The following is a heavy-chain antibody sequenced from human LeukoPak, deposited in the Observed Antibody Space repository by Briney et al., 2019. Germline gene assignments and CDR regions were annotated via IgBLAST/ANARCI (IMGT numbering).Heavy chain of an antibody. CDR1: GGSISSSSYY. J-gene: IGHJ3*02. V-gene: IGHV4-39*01. CDR3: ARQVEMASDDAFDI. Sequence: PSETLSLTCTVSGGSISSSSYYWGWIRQPPGKGLEWIGSIYYSGSTYYNPSLKSRVTISADTSRNQFSLKLSSVTAADTAVYYCARQVEMASDDAFDIWGQGTMVTVSS. D-gene: IGHD5-24*01. CDR2: IYYSGST.